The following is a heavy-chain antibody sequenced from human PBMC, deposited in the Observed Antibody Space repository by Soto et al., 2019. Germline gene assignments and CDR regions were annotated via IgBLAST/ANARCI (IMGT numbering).Heavy chain of an antibody. V-gene: IGHV1-3*01. Sequence: ASVKVSCKASGYTFTSYAIHWVRQAPGQRLEWMGWINAGNANTKYSQKFQGRVTITRDTSASTAYMELSSLTSEDTAVYYCARGGTITSYYFDYWGQGTLVTVS. CDR3: ARGGTITSYYFDY. CDR1: GYTFTSYA. CDR2: INAGNANT. J-gene: IGHJ4*02. D-gene: IGHD1-1*01.